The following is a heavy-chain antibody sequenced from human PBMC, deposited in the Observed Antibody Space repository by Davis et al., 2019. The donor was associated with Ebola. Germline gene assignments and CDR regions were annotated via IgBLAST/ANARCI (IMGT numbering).Heavy chain of an antibody. CDR2: ISWNSGSI. D-gene: IGHD3-10*01. J-gene: IGHJ4*02. Sequence: PGGSLRLSCAASGFTFDDYAMHWVRQAPGKGLEWVSGISWNSGSIGYADSVKGRFTISRDNAKNSLYLQMNSLRAEDTALYYCAKGRGSGSYYFDYWGQGTLVTVSS. CDR3: AKGRGSGSYYFDY. CDR1: GFTFDDYA. V-gene: IGHV3-9*01.